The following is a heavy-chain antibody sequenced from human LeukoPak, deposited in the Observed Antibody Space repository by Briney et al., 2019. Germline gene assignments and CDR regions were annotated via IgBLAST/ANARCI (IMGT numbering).Heavy chain of an antibody. D-gene: IGHD1-1*01. CDR1: GFSFSTHS. Sequence: GGSLRLSCAASGFSFSTHSMNWVRQAPWKGLEWVSYISHTANDIYYGESVRGRFTISRDNAKNSVYLQMHSLRAEDTAVYYCAGDGTGVLPGDAFDIWSQGTMVTVSS. CDR3: AGDGTGVLPGDAFDI. J-gene: IGHJ3*02. V-gene: IGHV3-21*05. CDR2: ISHTANDI.